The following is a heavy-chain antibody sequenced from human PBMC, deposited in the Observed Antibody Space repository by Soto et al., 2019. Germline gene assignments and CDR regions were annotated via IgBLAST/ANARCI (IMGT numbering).Heavy chain of an antibody. D-gene: IGHD2-2*01. Sequence: QMHLQESGPGLVKPSETLSLTCTVSGGSISGYSWSWVRQPAGKGLEWVGRIYSDGTTNYSPSLKSRVTMSLDTSKDQFSLHLNSVTAADTAVYYCSRVGCSNSKCYTRGMDVWGQGTTVTVSS. CDR3: SRVGCSNSKCYTRGMDV. J-gene: IGHJ6*02. CDR2: IYSDGTT. CDR1: GGSISGYS. V-gene: IGHV4-4*07.